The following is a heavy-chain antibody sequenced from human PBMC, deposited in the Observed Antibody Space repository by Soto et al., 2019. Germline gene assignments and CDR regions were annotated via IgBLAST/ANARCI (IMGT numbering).Heavy chain of an antibody. J-gene: IGHJ3*02. V-gene: IGHV3-30*04. Sequence: QVQLVESGGDVVQPGRSLRLSCAASGFTVTTYTMHWVRQAPGKGLDWVAVILSDGKRTSYADSVKGRFTMSRDNSKKTVHLQMNSLRAEDTAIYYCVKEGVAVGTTEGGAFHIWGQGTLITVSS. CDR1: GFTVTTYT. CDR2: ILSDGKRT. D-gene: IGHD1-7*01. CDR3: VKEGVAVGTTEGGAFHI.